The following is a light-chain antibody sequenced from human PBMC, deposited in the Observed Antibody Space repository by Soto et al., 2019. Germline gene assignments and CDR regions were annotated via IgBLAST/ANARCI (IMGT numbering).Light chain of an antibody. CDR2: DVS. CDR3: SSYAGSYNLE. CDR1: SSDVGGYNY. V-gene: IGLV2-11*01. J-gene: IGLJ2*01. Sequence: QSALTQPASVSGSPGQSITISCTGTSSDVGGYNYVSWYQHHPGKAPKLVISDVSKRPSGVPDRFSGSKSGSTASLTISGLQADDEAEYYCSSYAGSYNLEFGGGTKLTVL.